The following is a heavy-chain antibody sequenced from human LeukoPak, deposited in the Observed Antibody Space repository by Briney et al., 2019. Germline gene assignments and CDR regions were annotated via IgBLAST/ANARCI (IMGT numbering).Heavy chain of an antibody. J-gene: IGHJ4*02. CDR3: AAMTTVTMYSYFFDS. CDR1: GGSISSSSYY. Sequence: PSETLSLTCTVSGGSISSSSYYWGWIRQPPGKGLEWLGRIYYSGSTYYSPSRKSRVTISVGSSTNHFSLRLTSVTAADTAIYYCAAMTTVTMYSYFFDSWGQGTLLTVSS. V-gene: IGHV4-39*07. CDR2: IYYSGST. D-gene: IGHD4-17*01.